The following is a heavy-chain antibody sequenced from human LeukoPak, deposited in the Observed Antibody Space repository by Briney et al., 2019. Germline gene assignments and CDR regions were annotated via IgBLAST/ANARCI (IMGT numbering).Heavy chain of an antibody. CDR3: ARGKGYTYGLNWFDP. V-gene: IGHV4-30-2*01. CDR2: IYHSGNT. J-gene: IGHJ5*02. CDR1: GDSITSGGFS. Sequence: SETLSLTCAVSGDSITSGGFSWSWIRQPPGKGLEWIGYIYHSGNTYYNPSLKSRVTISVDRSKNQFSLKLNSVTAADTAVYYCARGKGYTYGLNWFDPWGQGTLVTVSS. D-gene: IGHD5-18*01.